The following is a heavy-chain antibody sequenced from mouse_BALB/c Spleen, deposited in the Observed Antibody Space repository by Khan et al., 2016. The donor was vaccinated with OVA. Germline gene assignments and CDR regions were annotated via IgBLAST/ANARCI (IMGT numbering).Heavy chain of an antibody. Sequence: VQLQQSGPELVKPGASVKISCKASGYSFTGYFMNWVMQSHGKSLEWIGRINPHIGETFYNQKFRDKASLTVDESSSTAHMELRSLASEDSAVYYCARTCGSDFDYWGQGTTLTVSS. D-gene: IGHD1-1*01. CDR3: ARTCGSDFDY. V-gene: IGHV1-20*02. CDR2: INPHIGET. CDR1: GYSFTGYF. J-gene: IGHJ2*01.